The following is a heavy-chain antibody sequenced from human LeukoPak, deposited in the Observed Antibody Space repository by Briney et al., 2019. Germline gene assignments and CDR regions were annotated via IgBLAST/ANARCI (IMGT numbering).Heavy chain of an antibody. V-gene: IGHV4-34*01. J-gene: IGHJ6*03. CDR2: INHSGST. CDR3: ARHELWFGETYMDV. D-gene: IGHD3-10*01. Sequence: SETLSLTCAVYGGSFSGYYWSWIRQPPGKGLEWIGEINHSGSTNYNPSLKSRVTISVDTSKNQFSLKLSSVTAADTAVYYCARHELWFGETYMDVWGKGTTVTISS. CDR1: GGSFSGYY.